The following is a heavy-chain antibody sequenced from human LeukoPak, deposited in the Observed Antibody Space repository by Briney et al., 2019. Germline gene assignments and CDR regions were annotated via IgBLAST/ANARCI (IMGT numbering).Heavy chain of an antibody. CDR3: ARDRGARGIAVAGVLDY. D-gene: IGHD6-19*01. CDR1: GYTFTSYG. CDR2: ISAYNGNT. V-gene: IGHV1-18*01. J-gene: IGHJ4*02. Sequence: ASVKVSCKASGYTFTSYGISWVRQAPGQGLEWMGWISAYNGNTNYAQKLQGRATMTTDTSTSTAYMELRSLRSDDTAVYYCARDRGARGIAVAGVLDYWGQGTLVTVSS.